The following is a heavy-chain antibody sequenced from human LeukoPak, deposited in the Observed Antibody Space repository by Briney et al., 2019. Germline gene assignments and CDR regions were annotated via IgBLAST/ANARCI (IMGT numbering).Heavy chain of an antibody. CDR2: MDPSGSHK. Sequence: GGALRLSCAASGFTFNRSWLNWVRQAPGRGLEWVANMDPSGSHKRYVDSVKGRFTISKDNPETSLYLEMNSLRTEDTAIYYCAIWASGNYWGQGTLVTLPS. J-gene: IGHJ4*02. V-gene: IGHV3-7*01. CDR3: AIWASGNY. CDR1: GFTFNRSW. D-gene: IGHD3-10*01.